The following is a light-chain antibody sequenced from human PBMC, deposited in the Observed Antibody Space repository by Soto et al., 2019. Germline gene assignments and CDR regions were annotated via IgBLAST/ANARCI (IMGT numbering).Light chain of an antibody. CDR3: HQYSNSFWT. CDR2: KAS. Sequence: DIQITQSPSTLSASVGDRVTITCRASQTLSKWLAWYQQKPERPPKLLIYKASTLQSGVPSRFSGSGSGTEFTLTISSLQPDDFATYYCHQYSNSFWTFGQGTKVDIK. V-gene: IGKV1-5*03. CDR1: QTLSKW. J-gene: IGKJ1*01.